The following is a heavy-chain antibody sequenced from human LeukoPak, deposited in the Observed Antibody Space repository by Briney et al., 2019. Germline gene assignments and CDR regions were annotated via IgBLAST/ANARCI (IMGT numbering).Heavy chain of an antibody. V-gene: IGHV4-38-2*01. CDR2: FFQSQKP. CDR1: GHSTTRGYY. Sequence: SQTLSLTCDISGHSTTRGYYWACFRQSPGRGPEFISTFFQSQKPFYNASLEGRVIMSLDTSKSQFSLNLTSVTAADTAVYYCARVLPVPYLRDSWGQGTHVTVSS. J-gene: IGHJ4*02. CDR3: ARVLPVPYLRDS. D-gene: IGHD3-10*02.